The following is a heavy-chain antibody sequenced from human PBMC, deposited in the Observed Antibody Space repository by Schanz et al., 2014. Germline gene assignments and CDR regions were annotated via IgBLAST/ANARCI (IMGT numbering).Heavy chain of an antibody. D-gene: IGHD3-10*01. J-gene: IGHJ6*02. CDR2: ISDYNGKT. Sequence: QVLQVQSGSELKKPGTSVKVSCKASGYTFTSYGISWVRQAPGQGLEWMGWISDYNGKTNYAQKFQDRVIMSTDRSSSTAYLELRSLTSDDSAIYYCARHRFGVFYYGLDVWGQGTTILVSS. CDR3: ARHRFGVFYYGLDV. CDR1: GYTFTSYG. V-gene: IGHV1-18*01.